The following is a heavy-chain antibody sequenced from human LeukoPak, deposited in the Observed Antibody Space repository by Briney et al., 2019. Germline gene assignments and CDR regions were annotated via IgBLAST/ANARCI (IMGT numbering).Heavy chain of an antibody. Sequence: GGSLRLSCAASGFTFSRYAMHWVRQAPGKGLEWVAVISHDGSNKPYADSVKGRFTISRDNSKNTLHLQMNSLRAEDTAVYYCARSDSSRWHVFDYWGQGTLVTVSS. CDR1: GFTFSRYA. V-gene: IGHV3-30*14. J-gene: IGHJ4*02. CDR2: ISHDGSNK. CDR3: ARSDSSRWHVFDY. D-gene: IGHD6-13*01.